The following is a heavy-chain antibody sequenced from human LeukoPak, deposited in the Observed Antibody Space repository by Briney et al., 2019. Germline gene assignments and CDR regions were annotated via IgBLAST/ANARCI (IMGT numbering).Heavy chain of an antibody. J-gene: IGHJ3*02. CDR2: IYYSRST. V-gene: IGHV4-39*01. CDR3: ARPVVPAAKGAFDI. CDR1: GCSISSSSYY. Sequence: PSETLSLTCTVSGCSISSSSYYWGWIRQPPGKGLEWIVSIYYSRSTYDDPALKSLVTISVNTSKNQFSLKLSSVTAADTAVYYCARPVVPAAKGAFDIWGQGTMVTVSS. D-gene: IGHD2-2*01.